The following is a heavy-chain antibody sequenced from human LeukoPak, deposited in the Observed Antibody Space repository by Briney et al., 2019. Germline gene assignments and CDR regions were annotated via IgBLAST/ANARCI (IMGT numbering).Heavy chain of an antibody. CDR3: ATLGDSSGYYLRDY. J-gene: IGHJ4*02. V-gene: IGHV1-2*02. CDR1: GYTFTGYY. CDR2: INPNSGGT. Sequence: ASVKVSCKASGYTFTGYYMHWVRQAPGQGLEWMGWINPNSGGTNYAQESEGRVTMTRDTSISTAYMELSGLRSDDTAVYYCATLGDSSGYYLRDYWGQGTLVTVSS. D-gene: IGHD3-22*01.